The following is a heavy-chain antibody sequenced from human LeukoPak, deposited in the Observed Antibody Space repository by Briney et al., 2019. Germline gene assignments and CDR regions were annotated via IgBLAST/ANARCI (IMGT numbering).Heavy chain of an antibody. V-gene: IGHV3-20*04. CDR3: AKSGVQRSYYYYYMDV. CDR1: GFTFDDHG. J-gene: IGHJ6*03. Sequence: RAGGSLRLSCAASGFTFDDHGMSWVRQAPGKGLEWVSGINWNGGSTGYADSVKGRFTISRDNSKNTLYLQMNSLRDEDTAVYYCAKSGVQRSYYYYYMDVWGKGTTVTVSS. D-gene: IGHD1-1*01. CDR2: INWNGGST.